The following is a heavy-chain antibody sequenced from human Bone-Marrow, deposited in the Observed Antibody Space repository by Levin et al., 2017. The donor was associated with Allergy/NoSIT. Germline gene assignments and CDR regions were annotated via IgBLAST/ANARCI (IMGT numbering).Heavy chain of an antibody. CDR3: ARQPGLFYAYQYAMDV. J-gene: IGHJ6*02. D-gene: IGHD3-16*01. CDR2: ISNYNGNK. V-gene: IGHV1-18*01. Sequence: ASVKVSCKASGYTFNSYGFAWVRQAPGQGLEWMRWISNYNGNKNYAQKVQGRVTLTTDPSTSTAYMELRSLRLDDTAVYYCARQPGLFYAYQYAMDVWGQGTTLTVSS. CDR1: GYTFNSYG.